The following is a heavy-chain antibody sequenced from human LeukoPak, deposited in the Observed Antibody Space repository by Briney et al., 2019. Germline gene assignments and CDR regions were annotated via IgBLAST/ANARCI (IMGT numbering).Heavy chain of an antibody. Sequence: GGSLRLSCAASGFTFSSYAMHWVRQAPGKGLEWVAVISYDGSNKYYADSVKGRFTISRVNSKNTLYLQMNSLRAEDTAVYYCARDYCSGGSCYFDYWGQGTLVTVSS. D-gene: IGHD2-15*01. V-gene: IGHV3-30*04. J-gene: IGHJ4*02. CDR2: ISYDGSNK. CDR3: ARDYCSGGSCYFDY. CDR1: GFTFSSYA.